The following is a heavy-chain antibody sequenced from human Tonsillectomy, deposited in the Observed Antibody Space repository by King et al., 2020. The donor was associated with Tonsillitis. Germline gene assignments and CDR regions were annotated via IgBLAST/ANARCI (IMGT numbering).Heavy chain of an antibody. V-gene: IGHV1-2*06. Sequence: VQLVESGAEVKKPGASVTVSCKASGYTFTGYYMHWVRQAPGQGLEWMGRINPNSGDTNYSQKFQGRVTMTRDTSFSTAYMELSRLRSDDTAVYYCARPQEIVGPNAFDIWGQGTMITVSS. CDR3: ARPQEIVGPNAFDI. J-gene: IGHJ3*02. CDR1: GYTFTGYY. CDR2: INPNSGDT. D-gene: IGHD1-26*01.